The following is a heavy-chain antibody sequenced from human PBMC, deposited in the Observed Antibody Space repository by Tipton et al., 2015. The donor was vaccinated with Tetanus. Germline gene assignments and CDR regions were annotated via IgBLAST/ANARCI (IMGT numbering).Heavy chain of an antibody. CDR1: GDSMSGRSYY. D-gene: IGHD3-22*01. CDR2: IYYSGNT. V-gene: IGHV4-39*01. Sequence: TLSLTCTVSGDSMSGRSYYWGWIRQPPGKGLEWVGSIYYSGNTYYNSSLKSLVTISVDTSKNQFSLKLSSVTAADTAVYYCARFWAISSAASPFDFWGQGSLVTVSS. J-gene: IGHJ4*02. CDR3: ARFWAISSAASPFDF.